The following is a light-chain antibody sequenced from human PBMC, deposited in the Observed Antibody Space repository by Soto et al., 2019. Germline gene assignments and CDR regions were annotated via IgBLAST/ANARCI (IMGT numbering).Light chain of an antibody. Sequence: DIQMTQSPSSLSASVGDRVTITCRASQSVSNYLHWYQQKPGKAPNLLIYDASTLQSGVPSRFSGSGSGTDFTLTISSMKREDFATYYCQQSYYNPTFGQGTKGDIK. J-gene: IGKJ1*01. CDR1: QSVSNY. V-gene: IGKV1-39*01. CDR2: DAS. CDR3: QQSYYNPT.